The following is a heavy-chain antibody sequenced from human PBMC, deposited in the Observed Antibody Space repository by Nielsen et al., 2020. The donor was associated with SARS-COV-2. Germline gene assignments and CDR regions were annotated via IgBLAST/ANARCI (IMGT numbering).Heavy chain of an antibody. J-gene: IGHJ6*02. D-gene: IGHD3-10*01. V-gene: IGHV4-59*01. CDR1: GGSISSYY. CDR2: IYYSGST. CDR3: ARARNYYGSGSYSLYYYYYGMDV. Sequence: GSLRLSCTVSGGSISSYYWSWIRQPPGKGLEWIGYIYYSGSTNYNPSLKSRVTISVDTSKNQFSLKLSSVTAADTAVYYCARARNYYGSGSYSLYYYYYGMDVWGQGTTVTVSS.